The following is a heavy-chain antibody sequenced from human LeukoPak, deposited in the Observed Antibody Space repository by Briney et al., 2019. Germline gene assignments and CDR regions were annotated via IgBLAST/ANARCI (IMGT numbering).Heavy chain of an antibody. D-gene: IGHD3-22*01. CDR2: IRSDGST. CDR1: GFTFRSYW. J-gene: IGHJ1*01. V-gene: IGHV3-74*01. CDR3: ARAPSEIGGYYPEYFRH. Sequence: GGSLRLSCAASGFTFRSYWMHWVRQAPGKGLEWVSRIRSDGSTNYADSVKGRFTISRDNAKNTVSLQMNSLRAEDTGVYYCARAPSEIGGYYPEYFRHWGQGTLVTVSS.